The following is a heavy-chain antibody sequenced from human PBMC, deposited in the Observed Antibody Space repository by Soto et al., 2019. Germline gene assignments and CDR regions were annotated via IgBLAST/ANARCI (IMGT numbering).Heavy chain of an antibody. CDR2: MNPNSGNT. V-gene: IGHV1-8*01. D-gene: IGHD6-6*01. J-gene: IGHJ3*02. CDR3: ARVGHEAAPYDAFDI. CDR1: GYTFTSYD. Sequence: ASVKVSCKASGYTFTSYDINWVRQATGQGLGWMGWMNPNSGNTGYAQKFQGRVTMTRNTSISTAYMELSSLRSEDTAVYYCARVGHEAAPYDAFDIWGQGTMVTVSS.